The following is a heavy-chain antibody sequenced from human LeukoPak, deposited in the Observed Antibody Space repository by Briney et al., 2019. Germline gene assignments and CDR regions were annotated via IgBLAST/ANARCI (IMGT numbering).Heavy chain of an antibody. V-gene: IGHV3-21*01. J-gene: IGHJ1*01. CDR1: GFTFSSYS. CDR3: ARTYSSGWYFQH. Sequence: GGSLRLSCAASGFTFSSYSMNSVRQAPGKGLEWVSSISSSSSYIYYADLVKGRFTISRDNAKNSLYLQMNSLRAEDTAVYYCARTYSSGWYFQHWGQGTLVTVSS. CDR2: ISSSSSYI. D-gene: IGHD6-19*01.